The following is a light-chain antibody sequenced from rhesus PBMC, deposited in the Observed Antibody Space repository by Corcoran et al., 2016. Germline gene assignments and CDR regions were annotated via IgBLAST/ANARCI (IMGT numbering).Light chain of an antibody. Sequence: DIQMTQSPSSLSASVGDTVTITCRASQGISSWLAWYQQQPGKAPKRLVYKASRLQSGVPSTFSGSGSGTDLTLTISSLQSEDFATYYCQQYSSRPPTFGGGTKVELK. CDR3: QQYSSRPPT. V-gene: IGKV1-22*01. CDR2: KAS. J-gene: IGKJ4*01. CDR1: QGISSW.